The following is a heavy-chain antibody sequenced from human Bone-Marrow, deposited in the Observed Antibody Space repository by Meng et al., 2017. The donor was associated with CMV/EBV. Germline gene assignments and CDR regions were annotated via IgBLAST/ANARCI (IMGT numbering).Heavy chain of an antibody. CDR3: ARSRSGDFDY. D-gene: IGHD2-21*01. CDR2: IYYSGST. J-gene: IGHJ4*02. V-gene: IGHV4-59*01. CDR1: GGSISSYY. Sequence: SETLSLTCTVSGGSISSYYWSWIRQPPGKGLEWIGYIYYSGSTNYNPSLKSRVTISVDTSKNQFSLKLSSVTAADTAVYYCARSRSGDFDYWGQGTLITVSS.